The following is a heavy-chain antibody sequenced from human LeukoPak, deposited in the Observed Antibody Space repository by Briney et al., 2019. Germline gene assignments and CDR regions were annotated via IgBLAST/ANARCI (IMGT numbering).Heavy chain of an antibody. D-gene: IGHD1-26*01. Sequence: GGSLRLSCAASGFTFSSYAMSWVRQAPGKGLEWVSIISGSADITYYADSVKGRFTNSRDNSKNTLYLQMNSLRADDTAVYFCAKTMGAIDHDYWGQGTLVTVSS. CDR2: ISGSADIT. CDR3: AKTMGAIDHDY. J-gene: IGHJ4*02. V-gene: IGHV3-23*01. CDR1: GFTFSSYA.